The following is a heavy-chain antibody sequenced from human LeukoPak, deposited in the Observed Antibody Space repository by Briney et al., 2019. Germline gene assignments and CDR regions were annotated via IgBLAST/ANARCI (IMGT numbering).Heavy chain of an antibody. CDR1: GFTFSSYE. V-gene: IGHV3-48*03. Sequence: GGSLRLSCAASGFTFSSYEMNWVRQAPGKGLEWVSIISRDSRTIFYADSVKGRFTISRDNAKNTLYLQMNSLRAEDTAVYYCARKAGIAAAGNYFDYWGQGTLVTVSS. J-gene: IGHJ4*02. D-gene: IGHD6-13*01. CDR2: ISRDSRTI. CDR3: ARKAGIAAAGNYFDY.